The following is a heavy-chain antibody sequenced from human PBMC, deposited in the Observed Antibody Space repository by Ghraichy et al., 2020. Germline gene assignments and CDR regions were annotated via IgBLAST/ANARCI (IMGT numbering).Heavy chain of an antibody. J-gene: IGHJ4*02. CDR3: ARPGLYYGPGGYFDY. CDR2: ISYDGSNK. D-gene: IGHD4-17*01. Sequence: GGSLRLSCAASGFTFSSYAMHWVRQAPGKGLEWVAVISYDGSNKYYADSVKGRFTISRDNSKNTLYLQMNSLRAEDTAVYYCARPGLYYGPGGYFDYWGQGTLVTVSS. CDR1: GFTFSSYA. V-gene: IGHV3-30*04.